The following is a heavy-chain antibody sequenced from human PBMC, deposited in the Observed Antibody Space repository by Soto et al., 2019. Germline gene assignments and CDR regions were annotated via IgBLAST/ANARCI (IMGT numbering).Heavy chain of an antibody. CDR1: GYTFTHYA. Sequence: GASVKVSCKTSGYTFTHYAIHWVRQAPGQSLEWMGWINAGHGTTQYSPKFQGRASITRDTSATTASMELNNLRSEDTAVYFCARSPYSGNYDGPYDYWGQGTLVTVSS. D-gene: IGHD1-26*01. CDR2: INAGHGTT. J-gene: IGHJ4*02. V-gene: IGHV1-3*01. CDR3: ARSPYSGNYDGPYDY.